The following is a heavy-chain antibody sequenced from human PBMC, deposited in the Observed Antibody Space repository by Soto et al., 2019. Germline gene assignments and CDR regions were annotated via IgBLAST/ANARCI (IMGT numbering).Heavy chain of an antibody. D-gene: IGHD5-18*01. CDR2: IHYSGST. CDR1: GDSISSYY. J-gene: IGHJ4*02. V-gene: IGHV4-59*12. CDR3: ARDRSGYRYGTDY. Sequence: SETLSLTCTVSGDSISSYYWSWIRQPPGKGLEWIGYIHYSGSTNYNPSLKSRVTISVDTSKNQFSLRLSSVTAADTAVYYCARDRSGYRYGTDYWGQGTLVTVSS.